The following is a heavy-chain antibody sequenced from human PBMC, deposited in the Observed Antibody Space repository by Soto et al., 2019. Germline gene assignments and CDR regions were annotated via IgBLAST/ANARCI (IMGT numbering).Heavy chain of an antibody. J-gene: IGHJ6*02. Sequence: GGSLRLSCAASGFTFSSYGMHWVRQAPGKGLEWVAVISYDGSNKYYADSVKGRFTISRDNSKNTLYLQMNSLRAEDMAVYYCAIDHFRDCSGGSCSRRPTEGMDVWGQGTTVTGSS. D-gene: IGHD2-15*01. CDR3: AIDHFRDCSGGSCSRRPTEGMDV. V-gene: IGHV3-30*03. CDR1: GFTFSSYG. CDR2: ISYDGSNK.